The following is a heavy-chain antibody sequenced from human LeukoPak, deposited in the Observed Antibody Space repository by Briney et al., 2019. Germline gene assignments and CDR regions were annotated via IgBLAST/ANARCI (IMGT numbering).Heavy chain of an antibody. CDR3: APHLSVVVPGAQYGMDV. J-gene: IGHJ6*02. CDR1: GFTFSSFW. D-gene: IGHD2-2*01. V-gene: IGHV3-74*01. CDR2: INSDGSST. Sequence: PGGSLRLSCGASGFTFSSFWMHWVRQAPGKGLVWVPRINSDGSSTSYADSVKGRFTISRDNAKNMLYLQMNSLRAEDTAVYYCAPHLSVVVPGAQYGMDVWGQGTTVTVSS.